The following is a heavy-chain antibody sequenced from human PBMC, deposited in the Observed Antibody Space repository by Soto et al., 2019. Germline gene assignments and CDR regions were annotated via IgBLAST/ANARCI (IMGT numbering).Heavy chain of an antibody. CDR3: ARTIFGVVTHSSYFDV. J-gene: IGHJ6*04. D-gene: IGHD3-3*01. Sequence: EVQLVESGGGLVQPGGSLRLSCAASGFTFSSYWMSWVRQAPEKGLEWVANIKQDGNDLYFVDSVKGRFTISRDNAKNSLYLHMSSLRAEDTGVYYCARTIFGVVTHSSYFDVWGKGTTVNVSS. CDR1: GFTFSSYW. V-gene: IGHV3-7*01. CDR2: IKQDGNDL.